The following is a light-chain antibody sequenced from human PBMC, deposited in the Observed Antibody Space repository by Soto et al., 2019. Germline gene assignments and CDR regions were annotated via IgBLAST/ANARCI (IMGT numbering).Light chain of an antibody. CDR2: GAS. V-gene: IGKV3-20*01. Sequence: ENVLTQSPGTLSLSPGERATLSCRASQTVSGSYVAWYQQKPGQTPRLLIYGASSRATGIPDRFSGSGSGTDFTLTISRLEPEDFAVYHCQQHGTSPYTFGQGTELRIK. CDR1: QTVSGSY. CDR3: QQHGTSPYT. J-gene: IGKJ2*01.